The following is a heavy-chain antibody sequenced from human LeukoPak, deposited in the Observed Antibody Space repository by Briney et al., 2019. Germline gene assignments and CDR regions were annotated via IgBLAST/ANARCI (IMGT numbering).Heavy chain of an antibody. J-gene: IGHJ4*02. Sequence: PGGSLRLSCAASGFTFSSYGMHWDRQAPGKGLEWVAFIRYDGSNKYYADSVKGRFTISRDNSKNTLYLQMKSLRAEDTAVYYCAKDKRVVGATTGPYYFDYWGQGTLVTVSS. CDR2: IRYDGSNK. V-gene: IGHV3-30*02. CDR3: AKDKRVVGATTGPYYFDY. D-gene: IGHD1-26*01. CDR1: GFTFSSYG.